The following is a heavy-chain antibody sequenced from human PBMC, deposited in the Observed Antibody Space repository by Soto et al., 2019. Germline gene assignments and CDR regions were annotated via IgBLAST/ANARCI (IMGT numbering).Heavy chain of an antibody. CDR2: IDWNRATT. D-gene: IGHD3-3*01. V-gene: IGHV3-9*01. Sequence: EVQLLESGGGVVQPGGSLRLSCIASGFIFDDYAIHWVRQVPGKGLEWVSGIDWNRATTGYADSVKGRFTLSSDNARKSVLLQINSLRSEDTAHYYCVKDVGSRHYDFTNFDSWGQGALVTVSS. CDR3: VKDVGSRHYDFTNFDS. CDR1: GFIFDDYA. J-gene: IGHJ4*02.